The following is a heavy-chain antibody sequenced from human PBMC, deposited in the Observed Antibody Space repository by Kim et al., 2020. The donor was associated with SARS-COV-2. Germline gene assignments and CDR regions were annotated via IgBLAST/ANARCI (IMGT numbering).Heavy chain of an antibody. V-gene: IGHV3-30*02. CDR3: ANRHSSSWYCSFVY. D-gene: IGHD6-13*01. J-gene: IGHJ4*02. Sequence: GSVKRRFTISRDNSKNPLYLEMNSLRAEDTAVYYCANRHSSSWYCSFVYWGQGTLVTVSS.